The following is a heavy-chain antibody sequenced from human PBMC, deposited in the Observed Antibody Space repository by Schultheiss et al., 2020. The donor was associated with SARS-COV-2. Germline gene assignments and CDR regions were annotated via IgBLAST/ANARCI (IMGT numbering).Heavy chain of an antibody. Sequence: SETLSLTCTVSGGSISSGGYYWSWIRQHPGKGLEWIGYIYYSGSTYYNPSLKSRVTISVDTSKNQFSLKLSSVTAADTAVYYCARVSSSSPWFDPWGQGTLVTVSS. V-gene: IGHV4-31*03. J-gene: IGHJ5*02. CDR2: IYYSGST. CDR1: GGSISSGGYY. D-gene: IGHD6-6*01. CDR3: ARVSSSSPWFDP.